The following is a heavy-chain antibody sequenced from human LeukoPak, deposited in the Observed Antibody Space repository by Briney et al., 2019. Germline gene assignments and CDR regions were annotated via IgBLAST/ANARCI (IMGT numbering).Heavy chain of an antibody. CDR3: ASSVEMATIEEDY. J-gene: IGHJ4*02. V-gene: IGHV3-48*01. D-gene: IGHD5-24*01. Sequence: GGSLRLSCAASGFTFSSYSMNWVRQAPGKGLEWVSYISSSSTIYYADSVKGRFTISRDNAKNSLYLQMNSLRAEDTAVYYCASSVEMATIEEDYWGQGTLVTVSS. CDR1: GFTFSSYS. CDR2: ISSSSTI.